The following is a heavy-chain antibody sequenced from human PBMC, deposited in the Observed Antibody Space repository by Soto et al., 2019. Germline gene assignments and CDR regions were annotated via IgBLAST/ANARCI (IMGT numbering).Heavy chain of an antibody. CDR1: GGSISSSSYY. Sequence: SETLSLTCTVSGGSISSSSYYWGWIRQPPGKGLEWIGSIYYSGSTYYNPSLKSRVTISVDTSKNQFSLKLSSVTAADTAVYYCARGGGLVEYFQHWGQGTLVT. J-gene: IGHJ1*01. D-gene: IGHD3-16*01. V-gene: IGHV4-39*01. CDR3: ARGGGLVEYFQH. CDR2: IYYSGST.